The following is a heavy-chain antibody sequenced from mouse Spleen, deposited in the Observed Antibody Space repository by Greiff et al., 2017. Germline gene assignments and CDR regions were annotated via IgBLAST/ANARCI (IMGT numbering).Heavy chain of an antibody. CDR2: IDPEDGET. J-gene: IGHJ1*03. D-gene: IGHD2-3*01. CDR1: GFDIKDYY. V-gene: IGHV14-2*01. CDR3: AIYDGYPDWYFDV. Sequence: VQLKESGAELVKPGASVKLSCTASGFDIKDYYMHWVKQRTEQGLEWIGRIDPEDGETKYAPKFQGKATITADTSSNTAYLQLSSLTSEDTAVYYCAIYDGYPDWYFDVWGTGTTVTVSS.